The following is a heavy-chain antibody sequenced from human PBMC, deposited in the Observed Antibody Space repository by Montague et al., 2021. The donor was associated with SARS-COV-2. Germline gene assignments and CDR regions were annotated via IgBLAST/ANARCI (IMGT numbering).Heavy chain of an antibody. CDR2: IFYNGTT. CDR3: LRDQRGFPF. V-gene: IGHV4-59*01. D-gene: IGHD5-12*01. J-gene: IGHJ4*02. Sequence: SETLSLTCSVSGESMDHSYWSWIRQPPGQEPETIGYIFYNGTTGYNPSLRSRVSISIDMSNYQFSLQLTSMTSADTAVYYCLRDQRGFPFWGQGKLVTVSS. CDR1: GESMDHSY.